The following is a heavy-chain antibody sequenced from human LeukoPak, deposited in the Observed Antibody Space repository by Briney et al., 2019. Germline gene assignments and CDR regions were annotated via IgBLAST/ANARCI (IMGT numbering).Heavy chain of an antibody. V-gene: IGHV3-15*01. Sequence: GGSLRLSCAASGCTFSNAWMSWVRQAPGKGLEWVGRSKSKIDGGTTDYAAPVKGRFTISRDDSKNTLYLQMNSLKTEDTAVYYCTTDCSGGSCYLVGDAFDIWGQGTMVTVSS. D-gene: IGHD2-15*01. CDR3: TTDCSGGSCYLVGDAFDI. CDR1: GCTFSNAW. J-gene: IGHJ3*02. CDR2: SKSKIDGGTT.